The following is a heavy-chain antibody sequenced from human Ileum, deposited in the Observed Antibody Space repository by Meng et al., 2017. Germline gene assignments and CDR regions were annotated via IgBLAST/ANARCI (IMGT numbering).Heavy chain of an antibody. V-gene: IGHV1-2*02. Sequence: QVQLVPSGAEVKNPGASVKVSCKASGYSFTVNFLPWVRLAPGNGLEWIGWINPNTGNTNYAQRFEGRVAMTRDTSINTVYMDLISPTSDDTAVYYCARGDSSSLPYYFDYWGQGTLVTVSS. J-gene: IGHJ4*02. CDR2: INPNTGNT. CDR1: GYSFTVNF. D-gene: IGHD6-13*01. CDR3: ARGDSSSLPYYFDY.